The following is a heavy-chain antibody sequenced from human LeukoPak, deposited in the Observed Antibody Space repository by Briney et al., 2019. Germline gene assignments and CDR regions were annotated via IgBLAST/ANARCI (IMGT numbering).Heavy chain of an antibody. D-gene: IGHD6-19*01. CDR1: GYTFTGYY. CDR2: INPNSGGT. CDR3: ARDSSGWGGWFDP. J-gene: IGHJ5*02. Sequence: ASVKVSCKASGYTFTGYYMHWVRQAPGQGLEWMGWINPNSGGTNYAQKFQGRVTMTRDTSISTAYVELSRLRSDDTAVYYCARDSSGWGGWFDPWGQGTLVTVSS. V-gene: IGHV1-2*02.